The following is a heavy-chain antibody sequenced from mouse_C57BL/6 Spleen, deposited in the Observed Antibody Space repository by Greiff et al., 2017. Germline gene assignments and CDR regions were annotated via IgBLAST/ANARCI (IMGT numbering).Heavy chain of an antibody. CDR3: ARGDLGGFDY. CDR1: GYTFTSYW. CDR2: IDPSDSYT. J-gene: IGHJ2*01. D-gene: IGHD3-3*01. V-gene: IGHV1-50*01. Sequence: VQLQQPGAELVKPGASVKLSCKASGYTFTSYWMQWVKQRPGQGLEWIGEIDPSDSYTNYNQKFKGKATLTVDTSSSTAYMQLSSLTSEDAAVYYCARGDLGGFDYWGQGTTLTVSS.